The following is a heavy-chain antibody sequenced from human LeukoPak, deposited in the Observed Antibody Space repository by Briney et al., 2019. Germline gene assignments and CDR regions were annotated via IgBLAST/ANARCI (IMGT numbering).Heavy chain of an antibody. Sequence: PGGSLRLSCAASGFTFSSYWMSWVRQAPGKGLEWVSAISGSGGSTYYADSVKGRFTISRDNSKNTLYLQMNSLRAEDTAVYYCAKTLRPDNYVDYWGQGTLVTVSS. J-gene: IGHJ4*02. CDR3: AKTLRPDNYVDY. CDR1: GFTFSSYW. V-gene: IGHV3-23*01. D-gene: IGHD1-14*01. CDR2: ISGSGGST.